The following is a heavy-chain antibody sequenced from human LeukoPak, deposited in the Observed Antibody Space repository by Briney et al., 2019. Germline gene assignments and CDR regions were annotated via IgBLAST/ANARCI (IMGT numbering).Heavy chain of an antibody. CDR3: ARQDGNSKYYFDY. Sequence: GESLKISFQGSGYSFTYYWIGWVRQMPGKGPEWIGIIYPGDSDTRYRPSFQGQVTISVDKSISTAYLQWSSLKASDTAMYYCARQDGNSKYYFDYWGQGTLVTVSS. J-gene: IGHJ4*02. CDR1: GYSFTYYW. CDR2: IYPGDSDT. D-gene: IGHD1-1*01. V-gene: IGHV5-51*01.